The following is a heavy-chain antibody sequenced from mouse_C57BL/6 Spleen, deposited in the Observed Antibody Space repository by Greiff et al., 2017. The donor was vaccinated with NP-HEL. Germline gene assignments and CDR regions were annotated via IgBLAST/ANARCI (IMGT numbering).Heavy chain of an antibody. Sequence: QVHVKQPGAELVKPGASVKLSCKASGYTFTSYWMHWVKQRPGQGLEWIGMIHPNSGSTNYNEKFKSKATLTVDKSSSTAYMQLSSLTSEDSAVYYCARWDYYYGSPGYFDVWGTGTTVTVSS. J-gene: IGHJ1*03. D-gene: IGHD1-1*01. CDR3: ARWDYYYGSPGYFDV. CDR1: GYTFTSYW. CDR2: IHPNSGST. V-gene: IGHV1-64*01.